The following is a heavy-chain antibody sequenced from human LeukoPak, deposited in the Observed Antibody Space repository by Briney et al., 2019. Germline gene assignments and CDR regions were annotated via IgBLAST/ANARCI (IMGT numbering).Heavy chain of an antibody. CDR1: GFTFSSYE. CDR3: TRLITVTTDY. CDR2: ISSSGSTI. J-gene: IGHJ4*02. V-gene: IGHV3-48*03. Sequence: GGSLRLSCAASGFTFSSYEMNWVRQAPGKGLEWVSYISSSGSTIYYADSVKGRFTISRDNAKNSLYLQMNSLKTEDTAVYYCTRLITVTTDYWGPGTLVTVSS. D-gene: IGHD4-17*01.